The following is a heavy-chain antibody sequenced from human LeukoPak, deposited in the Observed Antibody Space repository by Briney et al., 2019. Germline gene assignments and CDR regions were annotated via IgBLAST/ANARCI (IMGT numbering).Heavy chain of an antibody. Sequence: GGSLRLSCAASGFTFSSYAMHWVRQAPGKGLEWVAIISYDGSNKYYADSVKGRFTISRDNSKNTLYLEMNSLRAEDTAVHYCARDTQRSYYYDSSGPDAFDIWGQGTMVTVSS. CDR1: GFTFSSYA. J-gene: IGHJ3*02. V-gene: IGHV3-30*04. CDR3: ARDTQRSYYYDSSGPDAFDI. CDR2: ISYDGSNK. D-gene: IGHD3-22*01.